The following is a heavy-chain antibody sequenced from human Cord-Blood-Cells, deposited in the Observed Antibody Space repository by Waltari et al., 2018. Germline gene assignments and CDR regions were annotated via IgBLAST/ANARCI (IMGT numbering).Heavy chain of an antibody. CDR2: MNHSGST. CDR3: ASGPAAMASGYYYYGMDV. J-gene: IGHJ6*02. D-gene: IGHD5-18*01. V-gene: IGHV4-34*01. Sequence: QVQLQQWGAGLLKPSETLSLTCAVYGGSFSGYYWTWIRQPPGKGLVWIGEMNHSGSTNYNPSLKSRVTISVDTSKNQFSLKLSSVTAADTAVYYCASGPAAMASGYYYYGMDVWGQGTTVTVSS. CDR1: GGSFSGYY.